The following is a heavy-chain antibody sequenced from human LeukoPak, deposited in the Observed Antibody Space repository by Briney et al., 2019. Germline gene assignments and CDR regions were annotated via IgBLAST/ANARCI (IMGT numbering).Heavy chain of an antibody. V-gene: IGHV4-4*02. CDR3: AREGGPYRPPDY. CDR1: GGSITSTNY. Sequence: SETLSLTCGVSGGSITSTNYWTWVRQPPGKGLEWIGEVNLQGSTNYNPSLMGRVAVSVDTSENHISLQLTSVTAADTAVYYCAREGGPYRPPDYSGQGTLVTVSS. J-gene: IGHJ4*02. CDR2: VNLQGST.